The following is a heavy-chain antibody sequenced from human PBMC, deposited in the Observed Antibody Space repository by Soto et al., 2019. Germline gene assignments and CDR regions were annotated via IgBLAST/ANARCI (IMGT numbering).Heavy chain of an antibody. D-gene: IGHD2-15*01. CDR2: INYRGTT. V-gene: IGHV4-31*03. Sequence: QVQLQESGPGLVKPSQTLSLTCTVSGGSIIDGQTYLNWIRQHPERGLEWMGYINYRGTTNYSPALKRRLLISVDTSKNQFSLTLTSVTAADTAVYYCARDAPGVAPFWGQGTLVTVSS. J-gene: IGHJ4*02. CDR3: ARDAPGVAPF. CDR1: GGSIIDGQTY.